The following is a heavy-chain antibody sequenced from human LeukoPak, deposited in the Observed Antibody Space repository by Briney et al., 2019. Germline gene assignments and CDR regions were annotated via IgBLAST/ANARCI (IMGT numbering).Heavy chain of an antibody. D-gene: IGHD5-18*01. CDR2: IYYSGST. V-gene: IGHV4-59*06. CDR3: ARWGYSSSYYYYGMDV. CDR1: GGSVTSYY. J-gene: IGHJ6*02. Sequence: PSETLSLTCSVSGGSVTSYYWSWIRQPPGKGLEWIGYIYYSGSTYYNPSLKSRVTISVDTSKNQFSLRLSSVTLADTAVYYCARWGYSSSYYYYGMDVWGQGTTVTVSS.